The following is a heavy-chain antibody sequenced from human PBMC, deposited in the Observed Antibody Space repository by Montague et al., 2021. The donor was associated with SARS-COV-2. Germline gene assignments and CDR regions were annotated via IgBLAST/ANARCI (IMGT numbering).Heavy chain of an antibody. V-gene: IGHV4-39*01. J-gene: IGHJ4*02. CDR1: GGSISGNSYY. CDR2: VHYGGST. D-gene: IGHD5-18*01. Sequence: SETRSLTCTVSGGSISGNSYYWGWIRQPPGKGLQWIGGVHYGGSTYYNPSLKSRVTTSVDTSKNQFSLRLSSVTAADTALYYCVCVDTAVVTFDYWGQGTLATVSS. CDR3: VCVDTAVVTFDY.